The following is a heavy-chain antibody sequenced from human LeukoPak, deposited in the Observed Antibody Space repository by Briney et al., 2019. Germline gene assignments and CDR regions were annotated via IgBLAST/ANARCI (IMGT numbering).Heavy chain of an antibody. CDR2: ISYDGSNK. CDR1: GFTFSSYA. D-gene: IGHD3-10*01. Sequence: GGSLRLSCAASGFTFSSYAMHWVRQAPGKGLEWVAVISYDGSNKYYADSVKGRFTISRDNSKNTLYLQMNSLRAEDTAVYYCARVGSFGELLFDYWGQGTLVTVSS. CDR3: ARVGSFGELLFDY. V-gene: IGHV3-30*14. J-gene: IGHJ4*02.